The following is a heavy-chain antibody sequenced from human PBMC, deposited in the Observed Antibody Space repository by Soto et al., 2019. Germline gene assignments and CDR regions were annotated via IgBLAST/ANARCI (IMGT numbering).Heavy chain of an antibody. D-gene: IGHD2-8*01. CDR1: GFTFSSYG. J-gene: IGHJ6*02. CDR2: MSYDGSHE. Sequence: WWSLRLSCVASGFTFSSYGMHWFRQAPGKGLEWVAVMSYDGSHEYYADSVKGRFTISRDNSKTILYLQMNSLRLEDTAVYYCAKGSVLRVVEAPLAILGGVDVWGQGAMVTVSS. CDR3: AKGSVLRVVEAPLAILGGVDV. V-gene: IGHV3-33*06.